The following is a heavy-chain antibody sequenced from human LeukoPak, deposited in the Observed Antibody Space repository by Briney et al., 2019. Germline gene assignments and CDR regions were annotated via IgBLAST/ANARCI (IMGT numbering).Heavy chain of an antibody. J-gene: IGHJ6*02. CDR2: IVVGSGNT. V-gene: IGHV1-58*02. CDR3: AAESRPYSGSSRYGMDI. Sequence: SVKVSCKASGFTFTSSAMQWVRQARGQRLEWIGWIVVGSGNTNYAQKFQERVTITRDMSTSTAYMELSSLRSEDTAVYYCAAESRPYSGSSRYGMDIWGQGTTVTVSS. CDR1: GFTFTSSA. D-gene: IGHD1-26*01.